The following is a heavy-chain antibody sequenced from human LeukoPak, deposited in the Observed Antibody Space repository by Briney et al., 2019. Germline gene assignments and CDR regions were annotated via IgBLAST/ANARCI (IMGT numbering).Heavy chain of an antibody. V-gene: IGHV5-51*01. J-gene: IGHJ4*02. CDR3: ARRSRGMGATTIFLDY. D-gene: IGHD1-26*01. Sequence: GESLKISCKGSGYSFNNYWIGWVRQMPGKGLEWMGIIYPGDSDTRYSPSFQGQVTISADKSISTAYLQWSSLKASDTAMYYCARRSRGMGATTIFLDYWGQGTLVTVSS. CDR2: IYPGDSDT. CDR1: GYSFNNYW.